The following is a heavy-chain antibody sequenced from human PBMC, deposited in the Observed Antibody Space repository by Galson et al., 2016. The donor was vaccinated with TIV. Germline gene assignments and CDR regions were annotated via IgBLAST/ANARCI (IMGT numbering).Heavy chain of an antibody. Sequence: SVKVSCKASGDTFRTYTVSWVRQAPGQGLEWMGGIIPLHGLSNHAQKFEGRVAITADEPTSTVYMVLSSLGSEDTAVYYCARTVPCSGDCYFFDYWGQGTLVTVSS. CDR3: ARTVPCSGDCYFFDY. D-gene: IGHD2-21*01. J-gene: IGHJ4*02. CDR1: GDTFRTYT. CDR2: IIPLHGLS. V-gene: IGHV1-69*10.